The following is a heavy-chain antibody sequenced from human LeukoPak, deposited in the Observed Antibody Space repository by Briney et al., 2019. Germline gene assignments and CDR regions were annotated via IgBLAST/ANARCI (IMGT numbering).Heavy chain of an antibody. Sequence: PSETLSLTCTVSGGSISSSSYYWGWIRQPPGKGLEWIGSIYYSGSTYYNPSLKSRVTISVDTSKNQFSLKLSSVTAADTAVYYCASADYGDYVFDYWGQGTLVTVSS. J-gene: IGHJ4*02. CDR2: IYYSGST. CDR3: ASADYGDYVFDY. V-gene: IGHV4-39*07. D-gene: IGHD4-17*01. CDR1: GGSISSSSYY.